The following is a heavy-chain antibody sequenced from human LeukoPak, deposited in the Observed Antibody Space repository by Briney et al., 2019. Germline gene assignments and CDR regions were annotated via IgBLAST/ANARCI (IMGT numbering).Heavy chain of an antibody. V-gene: IGHV3-7*01. CDR1: GFTFSNAW. CDR3: ARNGAPVVTAITPYYYMDV. D-gene: IGHD2-21*02. J-gene: IGHJ6*03. Sequence: GGSLRLSCAASGFTFSNAWMSWVRQAPGKGLEWVANIKQDGSEKYYVDSVKGRFTISRDNAKNSLYLQMNSLRAEDTAVYYCARNGAPVVTAITPYYYMDVWGKGTTVTVSS. CDR2: IKQDGSEK.